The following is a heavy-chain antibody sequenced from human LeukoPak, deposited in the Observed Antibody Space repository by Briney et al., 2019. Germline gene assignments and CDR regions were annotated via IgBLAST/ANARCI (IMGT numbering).Heavy chain of an antibody. CDR3: ARDLVTVTKGFDI. CDR2: IYYSGST. V-gene: IGHV4-39*07. Sequence: SETLSLTCTVSGGSISSSSYYWGWIRQPPGKGLEWIGSIYYSGSTYYNPSLKSRVTISVDTSKNQFSLKLTSVTAADTAVYYCARDLVTVTKGFDIWGQGTMVSVSS. CDR1: GGSISSSSYY. J-gene: IGHJ3*02. D-gene: IGHD4-17*01.